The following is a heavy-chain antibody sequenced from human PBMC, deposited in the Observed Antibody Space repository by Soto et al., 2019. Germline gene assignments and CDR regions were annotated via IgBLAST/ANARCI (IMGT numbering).Heavy chain of an antibody. CDR2: IYYSGST. J-gene: IGHJ6*02. CDR1: GGSISSGGYY. CDR3: ARIFLVHYGMDV. D-gene: IGHD3-3*01. V-gene: IGHV4-31*03. Sequence: QVQLQESGPGLVKPSQTLSLTCTVSGGSISSGGYYWSWIRQHPGKGLEWIGYIYYSGSTYYNPSLKSRVNLSGNTSKNQFSLKPSSVTAADTAVYYCARIFLVHYGMDVWGQGTTVTVSS.